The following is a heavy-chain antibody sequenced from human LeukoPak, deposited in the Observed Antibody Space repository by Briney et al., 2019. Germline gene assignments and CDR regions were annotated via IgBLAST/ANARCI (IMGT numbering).Heavy chain of an antibody. CDR3: ASVLLWFGDQGVDY. D-gene: IGHD3-10*01. Sequence: GGSLRLSCAASGFTFSSYSMSWVRQAPGKGLEWVAVISYDGSNKYYADSVKGRFTISRDNSKNTLYLQMNSLRAEDTAVYYCASVLLWFGDQGVDYWGQGTLVTVSS. CDR1: GFTFSSYS. J-gene: IGHJ4*02. CDR2: ISYDGSNK. V-gene: IGHV3-30*03.